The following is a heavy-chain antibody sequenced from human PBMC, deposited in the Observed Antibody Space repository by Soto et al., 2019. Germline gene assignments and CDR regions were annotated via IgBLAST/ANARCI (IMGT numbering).Heavy chain of an antibody. D-gene: IGHD4-17*01. V-gene: IGHV1-46*03. CDR3: ARDQSVTTRYYYYYMDV. Sequence: ASVKVSCKASGYTFTSYYMHWLLQAPGQGLEWMGIINPSGGSTSYAQKFQGRVTMTRDTSTSTVYMELSSLRSEDTAVYYCARDQSVTTRYYYYYMDVWGKGTTVTVSS. CDR2: INPSGGST. CDR1: GYTFTSYY. J-gene: IGHJ6*03.